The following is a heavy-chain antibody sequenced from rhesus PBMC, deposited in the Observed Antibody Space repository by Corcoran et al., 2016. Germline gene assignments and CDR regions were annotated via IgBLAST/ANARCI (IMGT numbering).Heavy chain of an antibody. D-gene: IGHD2-39*01. V-gene: IGHV2-1*01. CDR3: ARGYAPRGGLS. CDR2: IYWDDDK. J-gene: IGHJ4*01. Sequence: QVTLKESGPALVKPTQTLTLTCTFSGFSLSTSGMGVGWIRQPSRKTLEWRILIYWDDDKHYRTPLQSRLTITKDTSKNQVVLTMTNMDPVDTAAYYCARGYAPRGGLSWGQGVLVTVSS. CDR1: GFSLSTSGMG.